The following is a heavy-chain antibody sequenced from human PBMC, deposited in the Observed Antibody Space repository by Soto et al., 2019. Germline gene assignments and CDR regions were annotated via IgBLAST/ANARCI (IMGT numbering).Heavy chain of an antibody. J-gene: IGHJ3*02. CDR3: ARMVKGVVVVAAHAFDI. V-gene: IGHV5-51*01. CDR1: GYSFTSYW. D-gene: IGHD2-15*01. CDR2: IYPGDSDT. Sequence: RGESLKISCKGSGYSFTSYWIGWVRQMPGKGLEWMGTIYPGDSDTRYSPSFQGQVTISADKSISTAYLQWSSLKASDTAMYYCARMVKGVVVVAAHAFDIWGQGTMVTVSS.